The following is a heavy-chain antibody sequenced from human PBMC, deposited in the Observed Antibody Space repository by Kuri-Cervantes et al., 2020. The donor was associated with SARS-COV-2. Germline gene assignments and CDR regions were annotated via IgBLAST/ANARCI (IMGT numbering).Heavy chain of an antibody. CDR3: AKDAGDGYNSTFDS. Sequence: GESLKISCAASGFTFSRSTMHWVRQAPGKGLEWVALIWYDGSVEYYGGSVKGRFTISRDQAKNTLHLQMNNLRVEDAGVYYCAKDAGDGYNSTFDSWGQGTRVTVSS. D-gene: IGHD5-24*01. J-gene: IGHJ4*02. CDR1: GFTFSRST. V-gene: IGHV3-30*02. CDR2: IWYDGSVE.